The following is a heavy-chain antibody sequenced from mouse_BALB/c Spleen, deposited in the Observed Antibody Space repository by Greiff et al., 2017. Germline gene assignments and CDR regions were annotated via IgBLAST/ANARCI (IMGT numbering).Heavy chain of an antibody. J-gene: IGHJ4*01. CDR2: ISDGGSYT. CDR1: GFTFSDYY. CDR3: ARNYGSSYAMDY. Sequence: EVQLQQSGGGLVKPGGSLKLSCAASGFTFSDYYMYWVRQTPEKRLEWVATISDGGSYTYYPDSVKGRFTISRDNAKNNLYLQMSSLKSEDTAMYYCARNYGSSYAMDYWGQGTSVTVSS. D-gene: IGHD1-1*01. V-gene: IGHV5-4*02.